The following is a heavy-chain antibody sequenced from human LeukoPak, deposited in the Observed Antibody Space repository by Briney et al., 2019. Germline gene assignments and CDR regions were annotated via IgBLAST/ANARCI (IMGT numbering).Heavy chain of an antibody. J-gene: IGHJ5*02. D-gene: IGHD6-19*01. CDR3: ARAGSDLDGWFDP. Sequence: SGTLSLTCAVSGGSISSSNWWSWVRQPPGKGLEWIGEIYHSGSTNYNPSLKSRVTISVDKSKNQFSLKLSSVTAADTAVYYCARAGSDLDGWFDPWGQGTLVTVSS. CDR1: GGSISSSNW. V-gene: IGHV4-4*02. CDR2: IYHSGST.